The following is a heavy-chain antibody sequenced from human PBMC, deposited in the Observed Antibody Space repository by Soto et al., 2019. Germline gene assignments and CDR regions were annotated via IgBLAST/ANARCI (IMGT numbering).Heavy chain of an antibody. Sequence: EVQLMESGGGVARPGGSLRLSCATSGFTFSSNSMNWVRQVPGKRLEWVSRIGAGDDTTYYTDSVEGRFTISRDDSKGTLYWQRNARKVEATAFYFFVWGPGDYWGQGT. CDR1: GFTFSSNS. J-gene: IGHJ4*02. V-gene: IGHV3-23*01. CDR3: VWGPGDY. D-gene: IGHD3-16*01. CDR2: IGAGDDTT.